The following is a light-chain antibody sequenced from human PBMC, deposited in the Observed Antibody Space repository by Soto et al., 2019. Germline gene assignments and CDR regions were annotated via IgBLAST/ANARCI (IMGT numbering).Light chain of an antibody. V-gene: IGKV1-39*01. CDR3: QQSYSSLWT. CDR2: GTS. CDR1: QSIANF. Sequence: DIQMTQSPSSLSASVGDRDTITCRASQSIANFLNWYQQKPGKAPKLVIYGTSTLQSGVPSRFSGSGSGTDFTLTISRLQREDFATYYCQQSYSSLWTFGQGTKVDIK. J-gene: IGKJ1*01.